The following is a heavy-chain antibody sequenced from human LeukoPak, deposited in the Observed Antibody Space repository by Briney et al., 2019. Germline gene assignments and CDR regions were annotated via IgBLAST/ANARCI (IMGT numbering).Heavy chain of an antibody. V-gene: IGHV3-15*04. J-gene: IGHJ4*02. D-gene: IGHD3-10*01. Sequence: PGGSLRLSCAASGFTVDNAWMSWVRQAPGKGLEWVGRIESKTDGGTTDYAAPVKGRFTISRDDSKNTLYLQMNSLKTEDTAVYYCTSLPITMVRGVIPHRDYWGQGTLVTVSS. CDR2: IESKTDGGTT. CDR1: GFTVDNAW. CDR3: TSLPITMVRGVIPHRDY.